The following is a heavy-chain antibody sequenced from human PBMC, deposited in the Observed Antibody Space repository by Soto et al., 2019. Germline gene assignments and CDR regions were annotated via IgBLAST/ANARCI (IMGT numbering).Heavy chain of an antibody. D-gene: IGHD2-2*01. CDR2: IYHSGST. J-gene: IGHJ5*02. V-gene: IGHV4-30-2*01. Sequence: TLSRTCAVSGGSISRGGYSWSCTRQPPGKGLEWIGYIYHSGSTYYNPSLKSRVTISVDRSKNQFSLKLSSVTAADTAVYYCARVPNRWGQGTLGTVSS. CDR3: ARVPNR. CDR1: GGSISRGGYS.